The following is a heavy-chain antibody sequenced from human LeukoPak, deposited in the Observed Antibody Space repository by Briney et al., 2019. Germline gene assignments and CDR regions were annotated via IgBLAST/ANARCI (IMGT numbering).Heavy chain of an antibody. Sequence: PGGSLRLSCAASGFTFSSYAMSWVRQAPGKGLEWVSAISGSGGSTYYADSVKGRFTISRDNSKNTLYLQMNSLRAEDTAVYYCAKDRRVLRYFDSFDYWGQGTLVTVSS. D-gene: IGHD3-9*01. CDR3: AKDRRVLRYFDSFDY. CDR2: ISGSGGST. CDR1: GFTFSSYA. V-gene: IGHV3-23*01. J-gene: IGHJ4*02.